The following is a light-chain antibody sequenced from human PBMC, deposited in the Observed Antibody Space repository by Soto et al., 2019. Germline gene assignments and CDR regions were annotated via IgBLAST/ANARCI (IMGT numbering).Light chain of an antibody. CDR1: QSVGSD. J-gene: IGKJ2*01. V-gene: IGKV3-15*01. CDR2: DAG. CDR3: QQYNNWQYT. Sequence: EIVLTHSPATLSVSPGERATLSCRASQSVGSDLAWYHQRPGQPRRFLIYDAGTRATDIPARLSGGGSGTEFTLPISSLQSEDFAVYYCQQYNNWQYTFGQGTKLQIK.